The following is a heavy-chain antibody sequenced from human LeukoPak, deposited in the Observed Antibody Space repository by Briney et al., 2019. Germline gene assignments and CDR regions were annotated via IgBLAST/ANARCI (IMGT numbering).Heavy chain of an antibody. CDR2: FSGSGASK. Sequence: GGSLRLSCGACGFTLRSFAISGVPQAPGKGGEGVSAFSGSGASKSYAASVKGRFTISRDNSKNTLYLQMTSLRAEDTAVYYCAKSASLEYCSGGSCYFDYWGQGTLVTVSS. V-gene: IGHV3-23*01. CDR3: AKSASLEYCSGGSCYFDY. J-gene: IGHJ4*02. CDR1: GFTLRSFA. D-gene: IGHD2-15*01.